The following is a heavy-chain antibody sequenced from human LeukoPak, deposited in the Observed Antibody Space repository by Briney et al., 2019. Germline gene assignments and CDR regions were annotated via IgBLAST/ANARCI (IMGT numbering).Heavy chain of an antibody. V-gene: IGHV3-23*01. D-gene: IGHD3-22*01. CDR3: AKHSRYDSSGYYDH. CDR2: ISGSGGST. J-gene: IGHJ4*02. Sequence: GGSLRLSCAASRFTFSSYAMSWVRQAPGKGLEWVSAISGSGGSTYYADSVKGRFTISRDNSKNTLYLQMNSLRAEDTAVYYCAKHSRYDSSGYYDHWGQGTLVTVSS. CDR1: RFTFSSYA.